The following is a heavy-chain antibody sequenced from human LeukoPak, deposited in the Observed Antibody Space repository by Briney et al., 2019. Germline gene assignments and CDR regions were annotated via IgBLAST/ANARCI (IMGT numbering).Heavy chain of an antibody. D-gene: IGHD2/OR15-2a*01. J-gene: IGHJ4*02. CDR1: GGSSSSSSYY. Sequence: SETLSLTCTVSGGSSSSSSYYWGWIRQPPGKGLEWIGSIHYSGTTYHNPSLKSRVTISVDTSKTQFSLKLSSVTATETAVYYCARQYYNFFDYWGQGTLVTVSS. V-gene: IGHV4-39*01. CDR2: IHYSGTT. CDR3: ARQYYNFFDY.